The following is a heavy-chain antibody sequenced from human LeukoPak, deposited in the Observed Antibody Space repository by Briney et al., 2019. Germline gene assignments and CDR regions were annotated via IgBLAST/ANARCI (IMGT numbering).Heavy chain of an antibody. CDR1: GFTFSSYW. CDR2: IKQDGSEK. J-gene: IGHJ4*02. CDR3: ARISSSWYLAKYYFDY. D-gene: IGHD6-13*01. Sequence: GGSLRLSCAASGFTFSSYWMSWVRQAPGKGLEWVANIKQDGSEKYYVDSVKGRFTIPRDNAKNSLYLQMNSLRAEDTAVYYCARISSSWYLAKYYFDYWGQGTLVTVSS. V-gene: IGHV3-7*01.